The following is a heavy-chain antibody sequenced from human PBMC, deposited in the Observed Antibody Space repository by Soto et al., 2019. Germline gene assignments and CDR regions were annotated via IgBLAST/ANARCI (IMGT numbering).Heavy chain of an antibody. CDR3: AREVITPVYQGADDAFDV. Sequence: QVQLQEAGPELVKPSQTLSLTCIVSGGSINSGNHFWSWIRQPPGKGLEWIGYIFYSVTAYYNSSLKSRVSISVDTSKNQFSLNLSSVTAADTAMYYCAREVITPVYQGADDAFDVWGQGTMVTVSS. V-gene: IGHV4-30-4*01. D-gene: IGHD2-21*01. CDR2: IFYSVTA. CDR1: GGSINSGNHF. J-gene: IGHJ3*01.